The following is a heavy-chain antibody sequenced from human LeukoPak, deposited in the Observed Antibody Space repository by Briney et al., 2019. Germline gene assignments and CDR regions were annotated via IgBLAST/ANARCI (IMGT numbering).Heavy chain of an antibody. CDR3: AKDDPNYDILTGYLPIDY. J-gene: IGHJ4*02. CDR2: LRYDGSNK. Sequence: GGSLRLSCAASGFIFSRNGMHWVRQAPGKGLEWVAFLRYDGSNKYYTDSVRGRFTISRDNSKNTLYLQMNSLRPEDTAVYYCAKDDPNYDILTGYLPIDYWSQGTLVTVSS. D-gene: IGHD3-9*01. V-gene: IGHV3-30*02. CDR1: GFIFSRNG.